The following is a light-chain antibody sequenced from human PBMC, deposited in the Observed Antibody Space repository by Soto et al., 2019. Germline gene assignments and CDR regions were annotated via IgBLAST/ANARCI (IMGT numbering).Light chain of an antibody. Sequence: QLVLTQSPSASASLGASVKLTCTLDSGHSTYAIAWHQQLPEKAPRFLMKLKGDGSHIKGDGIPDRFSGSSSGAERYLTISSLQSEDEADYYCQTWGTGIWVFGGGTKLTVL. J-gene: IGLJ3*02. V-gene: IGLV4-69*01. CDR2: LKGDGSH. CDR1: SGHSTYA. CDR3: QTWGTGIWV.